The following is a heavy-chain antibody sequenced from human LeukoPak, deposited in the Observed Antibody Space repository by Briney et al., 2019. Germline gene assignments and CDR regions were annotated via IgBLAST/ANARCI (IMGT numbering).Heavy chain of an antibody. CDR1: GXTFSRYW. J-gene: IGHJ4*02. CDR2: IKQDGSEK. CDR3: ARDPLGYFDY. Sequence: GGSLRLSCAASGXTFSRYWMSWVRQAPGKGLEWVANIKQDGSEKYYVDSVKGRFTISKDNAKNSLFLQINSLRAEDTAVYYCARDPLGYFDYWGQGTLVTVSS. V-gene: IGHV3-7*05.